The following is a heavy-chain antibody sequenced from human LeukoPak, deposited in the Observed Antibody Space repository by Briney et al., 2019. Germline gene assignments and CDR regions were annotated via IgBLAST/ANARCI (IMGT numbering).Heavy chain of an antibody. CDR3: AKDPYHDSSGFYYVVGAVDY. V-gene: IGHV3-23*03. D-gene: IGHD3-22*01. Sequence: TGGSLRLTCTASGFTFSSCGSCWGRQAPGKGLEWVSGIYSGGSTYYADSVKGRFTISRVNSKNTLYLQMNSLRAEDTAVYYCAKDPYHDSSGFYYVVGAVDYWGQGTLVTVSS. CDR2: IYSGGST. CDR1: GFTFSSCG. J-gene: IGHJ4*02.